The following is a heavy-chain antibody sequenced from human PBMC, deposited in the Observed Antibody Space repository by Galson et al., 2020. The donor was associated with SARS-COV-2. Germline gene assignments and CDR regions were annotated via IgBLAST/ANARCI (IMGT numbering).Heavy chain of an antibody. CDR3: VRSRQDFSISLVGMTGCYYYSDG. Sequence: SETLSLTCAVHGGSFSDYYWSWIRQPPGKGLEWIGEINHSGSTNYNPTLKSRVTISLDTSKNPFSLKLSSVTAADTAVYYCVRSRQDFSISLVGMTGCYYYSDGWGKGTTVTISS. J-gene: IGHJ6*03. D-gene: IGHD3-10*01. CDR2: INHSGST. V-gene: IGHV4-34*01. CDR1: GGSFSDYY.